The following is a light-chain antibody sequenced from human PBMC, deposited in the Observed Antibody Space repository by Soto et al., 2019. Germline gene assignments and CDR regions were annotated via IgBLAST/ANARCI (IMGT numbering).Light chain of an antibody. V-gene: IGKV1-27*01. J-gene: IGKJ4*01. CDR1: QGISNY. Sequence: DIQMTQSPSSLSASVGDRVTITCRASQGISNYLAWYQQKPERVPKLLIYATSTLQSGVLSRFSGGGSGTDFTLSISRLQPEDVATYYCHKYNSAPLAFGGGTKVEI. CDR3: HKYNSAPLA. CDR2: ATS.